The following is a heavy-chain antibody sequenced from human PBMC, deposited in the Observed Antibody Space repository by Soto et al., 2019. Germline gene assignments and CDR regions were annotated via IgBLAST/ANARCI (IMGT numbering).Heavy chain of an antibody. CDR2: IIPIFGTA. Sequence: ASVKVSCKASGGTFSSYAISWVRQAPGQGLEWMGGIIPIFGTANYAQKFQGRVTITADKSTSTAYMELSSLRSEDTAVYYCARGKAVAGRGLVDYWGQGTLVTSPQ. CDR1: GGTFSSYA. D-gene: IGHD6-19*01. V-gene: IGHV1-69*06. CDR3: ARGKAVAGRGLVDY. J-gene: IGHJ4*02.